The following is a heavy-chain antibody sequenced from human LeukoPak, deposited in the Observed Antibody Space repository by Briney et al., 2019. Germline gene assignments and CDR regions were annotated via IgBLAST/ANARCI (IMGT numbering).Heavy chain of an antibody. CDR1: GGSISSSNW. D-gene: IGHD3-22*01. Sequence: PSETLSLTCAVSGGSISSSNWWSWIRQPPGKGLEWIGYIYYSGSTYYNPSLKSRVTISVDTSKNQFSLKLSSVTAADTAVYYCARSSYYDSSGYSVDFDYWGQGTLVTVSS. V-gene: IGHV4-30-4*01. CDR3: ARSSYYDSSGYSVDFDY. CDR2: IYYSGST. J-gene: IGHJ4*02.